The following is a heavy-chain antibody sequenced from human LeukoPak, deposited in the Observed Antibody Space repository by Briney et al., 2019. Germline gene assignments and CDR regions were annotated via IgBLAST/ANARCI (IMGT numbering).Heavy chain of an antibody. CDR3: TKSRFYDYVWGGS. Sequence: SVKVSCKASGGTFSSYAISWVRQAPGQGLERMGGIIPIFGTANYAQKFQGRVTITADESTSTAYMELSSLRSEDTAVYYCTKSRFYDYVWGGSWGQGTLVTVSS. CDR1: GGTFSSYA. V-gene: IGHV1-69*13. CDR2: IIPIFGTA. D-gene: IGHD3-16*01. J-gene: IGHJ5*02.